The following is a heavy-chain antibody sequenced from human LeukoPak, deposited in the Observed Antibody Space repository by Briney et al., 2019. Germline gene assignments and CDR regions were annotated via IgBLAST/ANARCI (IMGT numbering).Heavy chain of an antibody. Sequence: GGSLRLSCAASGFTFSSYEMNWVRQAPGKGLEWMSYITSSGNSIYYADSLKGRFTISRDNAKNSLYLQMNSLRAEDTAVYYCARVRIVAAGGAFDIWGQGTMVTVSS. V-gene: IGHV3-48*03. CDR2: ITSSGNSI. D-gene: IGHD6-13*01. CDR3: ARVRIVAAGGAFDI. CDR1: GFTFSSYE. J-gene: IGHJ3*02.